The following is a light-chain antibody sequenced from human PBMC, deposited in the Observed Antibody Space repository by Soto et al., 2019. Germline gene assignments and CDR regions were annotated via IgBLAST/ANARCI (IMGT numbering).Light chain of an antibody. CDR1: RSNIGTNY. CDR2: SNT. V-gene: IGLV1-47*02. J-gene: IGLJ3*02. Sequence: SVLTQPPSASGTPGQRVAISCSGSRSNIGTNYVYWYQHLPGTAPKLLIYSNTQRPSGVPDRFSGSTSGTSASLAISGLRSEDEADYYCATWDDSLNSHVFGGGTKVTVL. CDR3: ATWDDSLNSHV.